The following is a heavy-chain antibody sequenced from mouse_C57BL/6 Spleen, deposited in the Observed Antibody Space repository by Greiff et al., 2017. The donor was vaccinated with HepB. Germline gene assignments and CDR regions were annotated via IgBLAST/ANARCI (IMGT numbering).Heavy chain of an antibody. Sequence: EVQGVESGAELVRPGASVKLSCTASGFNIKDDYMHWVKQRPEQGLEWIGWIDPENGDTEYASKFQGKATITADTSSNTAYLQLSSLTSEDTAVYYCTTRGGTPFDYWGQGTTLTVSS. CDR3: TTRGGTPFDY. V-gene: IGHV14-4*01. CDR2: IDPENGDT. J-gene: IGHJ2*01. D-gene: IGHD4-1*01. CDR1: GFNIKDDY.